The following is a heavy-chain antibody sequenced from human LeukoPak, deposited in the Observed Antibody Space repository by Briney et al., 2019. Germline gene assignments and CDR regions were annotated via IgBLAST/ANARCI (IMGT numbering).Heavy chain of an antibody. Sequence: SQTLSLTCTVSGSSISNHYWSWIRQPHAKEQDWIGYIFNSGSHNYNPSLKRQIPISLDPYKDQLSLRLTSVTAADTAVYFCARRVGYSGSSFDYWGQGTLVTVSS. D-gene: IGHD1-26*01. CDR2: IFNSGSH. J-gene: IGHJ4*02. V-gene: IGHV4-59*11. CDR3: ARRVGYSGSSFDY. CDR1: GSSISNHY.